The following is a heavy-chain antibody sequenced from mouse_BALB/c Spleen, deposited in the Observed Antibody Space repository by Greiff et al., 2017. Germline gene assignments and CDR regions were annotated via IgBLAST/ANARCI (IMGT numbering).Heavy chain of an antibody. J-gene: IGHJ4*01. CDR1: GYTFTSYW. V-gene: IGHV1-7*01. Sequence: VQLVESGAELAKPGASVKMSCKASGYTFTSYWMHWVKQRPGQGLEWIGYINPSTGYTEYNQKFKDKATLTADKSSSTAYMQLSSLTSEDSAVYYCARSRGYAMDYWGQGTSVTVSS. CDR2: INPSTGYT. CDR3: ARSRGYAMDY.